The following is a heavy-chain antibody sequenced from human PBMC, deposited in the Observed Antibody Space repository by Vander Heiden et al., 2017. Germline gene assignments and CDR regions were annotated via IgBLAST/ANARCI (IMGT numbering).Heavy chain of an antibody. CDR2: IKQDGSEK. Sequence: EVQLVEFGGHLVQPGGSLRLSCAASGFIFSSYWMNWVRQAPGKGLEWVASIKQDGSEKLYVDSVKGRFTISRDNAQNSVYLKMNSLRADDTAVYYCARDGVAPGLYFDYWGQGTLVTVSS. D-gene: IGHD6-13*01. V-gene: IGHV3-7*01. J-gene: IGHJ4*02. CDR3: ARDGVAPGLYFDY. CDR1: GFIFSSYW.